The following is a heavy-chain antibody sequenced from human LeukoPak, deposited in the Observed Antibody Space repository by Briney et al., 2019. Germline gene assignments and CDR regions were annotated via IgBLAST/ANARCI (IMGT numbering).Heavy chain of an antibody. CDR2: ISGSGGST. CDR1: GFIFSNYG. Sequence: GGSLRLSCEVSGFIFSNYGMHWVRQAPGKGLEWVSAISGSGGSTYYADSVKGRFTISRDNSKNTLYLQMNSLRAEDTAVDYYAKFSSGWPRAYFYYMDVWGKGTTVTVSS. CDR3: AKFSSGWPRAYFYYMDV. D-gene: IGHD6-19*01. V-gene: IGHV3-23*01. J-gene: IGHJ6*03.